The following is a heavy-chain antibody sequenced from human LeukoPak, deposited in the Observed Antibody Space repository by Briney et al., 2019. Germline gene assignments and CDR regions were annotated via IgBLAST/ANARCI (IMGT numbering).Heavy chain of an antibody. V-gene: IGHV4-59*08. CDR1: GGSINNYY. Sequence: SETLSLTCTVSGGSINNYYWSWIRQPPGKGLEWIGYIYYSGSTNYNPSLKSRVTISVDTSKNQFSLKLSSVTAADTAVYYCARRSHYYGSGSYFDNWGQGTLVTVSS. J-gene: IGHJ4*02. CDR3: ARRSHYYGSGSYFDN. D-gene: IGHD3-10*01. CDR2: IYYSGST.